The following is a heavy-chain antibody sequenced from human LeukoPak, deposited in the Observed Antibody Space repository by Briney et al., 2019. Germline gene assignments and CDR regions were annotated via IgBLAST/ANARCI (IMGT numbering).Heavy chain of an antibody. J-gene: IGHJ4*02. CDR3: ARGRSVYDYVWGSYRYAYYFDY. CDR2: INHSGST. CDR1: GGSFSGYY. Sequence: SETLSLTCAVYGGSFSGYYWSWIRQPPGKGLEWIGEINHSGSTNYNPSPKSRVTISVDTSKNQFSLKLSSVTAADTAVYYCARGRSVYDYVWGSYRYAYYFDYWGQGTLVTVSS. V-gene: IGHV4-34*01. D-gene: IGHD3-16*02.